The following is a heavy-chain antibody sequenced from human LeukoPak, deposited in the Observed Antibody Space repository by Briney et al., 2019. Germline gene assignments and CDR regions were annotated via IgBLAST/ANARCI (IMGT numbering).Heavy chain of an antibody. CDR3: ARHLYHDDFWSGYIDY. Sequence: ASVKGSCKASGYTLTSYDINWVRQATGQGLEWMGWMNPNSGRTGYAQNFQGRITITRNTSISTAYMELSSLRSEDTAVYYCARHLYHDDFWSGYIDYWGQGSLLTISS. V-gene: IGHV1-8*01. CDR1: GYTLTSYD. D-gene: IGHD3-3*01. J-gene: IGHJ4*02. CDR2: MNPNSGRT.